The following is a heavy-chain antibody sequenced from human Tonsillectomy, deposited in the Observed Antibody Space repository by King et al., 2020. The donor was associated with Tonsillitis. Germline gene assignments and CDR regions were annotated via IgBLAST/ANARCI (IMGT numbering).Heavy chain of an antibody. J-gene: IGHJ5*02. CDR3: FTVPITMVGGVIMGGNNWFDP. V-gene: IGHV3-15*01. CDR1: GFTFSNAW. D-gene: IGHD3-10*01. CDR2: IKTKTDVGTT. Sequence: VQLVESGGGLVKPGGSLRLSCAASGFTFSNAWMTWVRQAPGKGLEWVGRIKTKTDVGTTDYAAPVKGRFTISRDDSKNTLYLQMNSLKTEDTAGYYCFTVPITMVGGVIMGGNNWFDPWGQGTLVTVSS.